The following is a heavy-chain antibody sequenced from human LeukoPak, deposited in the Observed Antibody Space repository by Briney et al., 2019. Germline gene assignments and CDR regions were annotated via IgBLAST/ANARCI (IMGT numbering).Heavy chain of an antibody. D-gene: IGHD6-19*01. CDR2: IYYSGST. CDR3: ARRVAVAGTWNAFDI. V-gene: IGHV4-39*01. J-gene: IGHJ3*02. CDR1: GGSISISSHY. Sequence: PSETLSLTCTVSGGSISISSHYWGWIRQPPERGLEWIGSIYYSGSTYYNPSLKSRVTISVDTSKNQFSLKLSSVTAADTAVYYCARRVAVAGTWNAFDIWGQGTMVTVSS.